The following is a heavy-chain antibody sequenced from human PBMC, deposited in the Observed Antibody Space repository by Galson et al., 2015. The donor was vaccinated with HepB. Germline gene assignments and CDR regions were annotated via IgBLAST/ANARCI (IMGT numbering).Heavy chain of an antibody. D-gene: IGHD2-2*01. CDR2: ISSSSSIT. Sequence: SLRLSCAASGFIFSSYSMNWVRQAPGKGLEWVSFISSSSSITYYADSVKGRFTISRDNAKNSLYLQMNSLEDEDTAVYFCARDLGPRYSTTGWFDPWGLGTLGTVSS. V-gene: IGHV3-48*02. CDR1: GFIFSSYS. J-gene: IGHJ5*02. CDR3: ARDLGPRYSTTGWFDP.